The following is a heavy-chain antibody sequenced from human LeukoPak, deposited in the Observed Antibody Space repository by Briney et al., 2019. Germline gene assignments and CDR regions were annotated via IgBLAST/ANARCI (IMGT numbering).Heavy chain of an antibody. CDR1: GFTFNSYG. J-gene: IGHJ4*02. V-gene: IGHV3-23*01. CDR3: GKERSSSGSDFEY. Sequence: GGSLRLSCAASGFTFNSYGIHWVRQAPGKGLEWVSTISGSDDSTYYADSVKGRFTISRDNSRNTLYLQMNSLRVEDSAVYYCGKERSSSGSDFEYRGQGTLVTVSS. D-gene: IGHD3-10*01. CDR2: ISGSDDST.